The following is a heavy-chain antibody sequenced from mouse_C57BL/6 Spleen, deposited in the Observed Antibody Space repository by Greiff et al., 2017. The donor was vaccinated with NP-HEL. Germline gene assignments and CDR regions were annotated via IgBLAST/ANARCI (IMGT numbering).Heavy chain of an antibody. V-gene: IGHV1-26*01. CDR2: INPNNGGT. D-gene: IGHD1-1*01. CDR1: GYTFTDYY. CDR3: ARGRYPSDMDY. J-gene: IGHJ4*01. Sequence: VQLQQSGPELVKPGASVKISCKASGYTFTDYYMNWVKQSHGKSLEWIGDINPNNGGTSYNQKFKGKATLTVDKSSSTAYMELRSLTSEDSSVYYCARGRYPSDMDYWGQGTSVTVSS.